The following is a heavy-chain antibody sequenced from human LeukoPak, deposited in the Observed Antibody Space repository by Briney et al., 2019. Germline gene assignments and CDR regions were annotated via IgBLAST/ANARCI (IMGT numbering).Heavy chain of an antibody. J-gene: IGHJ4*02. Sequence: SETLSLTCAVSGGSISSGGYSWSWIRQPPGKGLEWIGYTYHSGSTYYNPSLKSRVTISVDRSKNQFSLKLSSVTAADTAVYYCARGSFGGVMKIDYWGQGTLVTVSS. V-gene: IGHV4-30-2*01. CDR3: ARGSFGGVMKIDY. CDR2: TYHSGST. CDR1: GGSISSGGYS. D-gene: IGHD3-16*01.